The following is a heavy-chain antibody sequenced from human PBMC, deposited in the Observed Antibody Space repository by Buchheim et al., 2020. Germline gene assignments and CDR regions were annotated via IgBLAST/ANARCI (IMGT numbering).Heavy chain of an antibody. J-gene: IGHJ4*02. CDR3: APPRAEDFDH. CDR1: GFTFSSYA. Sequence: QVQLVESGGGVVQPGRSLRPSCAASGFTFSSYAMHWVRQAPGKGLEWVAVISYDGSNKYYADSVKGRFTISKDNSKNTLYLQMNILRAEDTAVYYCAPPRAEDFDHWGQGTL. CDR2: ISYDGSNK. V-gene: IGHV3-30-3*01.